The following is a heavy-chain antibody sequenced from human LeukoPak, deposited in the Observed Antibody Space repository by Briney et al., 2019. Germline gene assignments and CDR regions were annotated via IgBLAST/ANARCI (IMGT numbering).Heavy chain of an antibody. CDR1: GYTFSSYA. CDR3: ARVSGGYGSIDY. D-gene: IGHD3-10*01. J-gene: IGHJ4*02. CDR2: INAGNGDT. Sequence: ASVTVSCKAAGYTFSSYAMHWIRQAPGQRFEWMGWINAGNGDTKYSQKFQDRLTITRDTSASTAYMELSSLRSEDTAVYYCARVSGGYGSIDYWGQGTLVTVSS. V-gene: IGHV1-3*01.